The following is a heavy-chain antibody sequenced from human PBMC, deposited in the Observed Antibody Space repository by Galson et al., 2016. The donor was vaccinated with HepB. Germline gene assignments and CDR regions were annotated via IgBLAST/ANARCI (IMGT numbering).Heavy chain of an antibody. CDR2: INPTAGST. J-gene: IGHJ6*02. CDR1: GYTFTNYY. CDR3: ARDTPSQIFGVFIGNYYFYGMDV. Sequence: SVKVSCKASGYTFTNYYVHWVRQAPGQGLEWMGLINPTAGSTTYAQNFQGRVTMTRDTSTSTVYMELTSLRSEDTAVYCCARDTPSQIFGVFIGNYYFYGMDVLGQGTTVTVSS. V-gene: IGHV1-46*01. D-gene: IGHD3-3*01.